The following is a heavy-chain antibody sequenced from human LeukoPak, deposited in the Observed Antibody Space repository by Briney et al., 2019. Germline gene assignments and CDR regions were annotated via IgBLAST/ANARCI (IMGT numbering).Heavy chain of an antibody. CDR1: GFTFTSYG. Sequence: PGGSLRLSCAASGFTFTSYGMHWVRQAPGKGLEWVAFIRYDGSHKYYADSVKGRFTISRANSKNTLYLQMNSLRAEDTAVYYCARDSFQSGYYYPWGQGTLVTVSS. D-gene: IGHD3-22*01. CDR2: IRYDGSHK. J-gene: IGHJ5*02. CDR3: ARDSFQSGYYYP. V-gene: IGHV3-30*02.